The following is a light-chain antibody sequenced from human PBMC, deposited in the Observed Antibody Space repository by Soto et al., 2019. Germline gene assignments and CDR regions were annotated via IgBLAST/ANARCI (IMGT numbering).Light chain of an antibody. CDR1: SSDVAAYNY. V-gene: IGLV2-14*03. CDR3: ISYTIISTYV. Sequence: QSVLTQPASVSGSPGQSITISCTGTSSDVAAYNYVSWYQQHPGKAPKLMIYDVSSRPSGVSNRFSGSKSGNTASLTISGLQAEDEADYYCISYTIISTYVFGTGTKVTVL. J-gene: IGLJ1*01. CDR2: DVS.